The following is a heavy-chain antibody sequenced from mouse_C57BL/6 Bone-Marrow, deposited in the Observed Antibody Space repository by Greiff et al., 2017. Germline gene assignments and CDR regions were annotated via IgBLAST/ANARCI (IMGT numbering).Heavy chain of an antibody. J-gene: IGHJ3*01. CDR2: IYPRSGNT. Sequence: VQVVESGAELARPGASVKLSCKASGYTFTSYGISWVKQRTGQGLEWIGEIYPRSGNTYYNEKFKGKATLTADKSSSTAYMELRSLTSEDSAVYFCARFFDYDWFAYWGQGTLVTVSA. D-gene: IGHD2-4*01. CDR3: ARFFDYDWFAY. CDR1: GYTFTSYG. V-gene: IGHV1-81*01.